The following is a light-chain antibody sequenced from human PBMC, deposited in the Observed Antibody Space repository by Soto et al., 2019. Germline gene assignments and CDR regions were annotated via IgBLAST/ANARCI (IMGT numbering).Light chain of an antibody. CDR1: QSVPRTY. J-gene: IGKJ1*01. V-gene: IGKV3-20*01. CDR3: QQYGSSYWT. Sequence: EIVMTQSPATLSVSPGARDPLSCRASQSVPRTYLAWYQQKPGQTPSLLIYGASTRATGIPDRFSGSGSGTDFTLTISRLEPEDFGVYYCQQYGSSYWTFGQGTKVDIK. CDR2: GAS.